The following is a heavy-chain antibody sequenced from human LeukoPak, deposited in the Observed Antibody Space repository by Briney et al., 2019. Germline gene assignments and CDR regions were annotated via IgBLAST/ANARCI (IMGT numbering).Heavy chain of an antibody. CDR1: GYTFTSYD. D-gene: IGHD3-10*01. CDR2: MNPNSGNT. CDR3: ARDLERFGDFGDY. V-gene: IGHV1-8*01. Sequence: GASVKVSCKASGYTFTSYDINWVRQATGQGLEWMGWMNPNSGNTGYAQKFQGRVTMTRDTSISTAYMELSSLRSEDTAVYYCARDLERFGDFGDYWGQGTLVTVSS. J-gene: IGHJ4*02.